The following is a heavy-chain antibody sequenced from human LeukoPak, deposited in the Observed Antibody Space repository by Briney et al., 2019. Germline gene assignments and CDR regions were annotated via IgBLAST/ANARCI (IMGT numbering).Heavy chain of an antibody. CDR2: SGSTI. CDR1: GFIFSNYA. V-gene: IGHV3-23*05. D-gene: IGHD2-2*01. CDR3: AKTIWTLIVVVPAAVDFDY. Sequence: GGSLRLSCAASGFIFSNYAMTWVRQAPGKGLEWVSSSGSTIDYADSVKGRFTISRDNSKNTLYLQMNSLRAEDTAVYYCAKTIWTLIVVVPAAVDFDYWGQGTLVTVSS. J-gene: IGHJ4*02.